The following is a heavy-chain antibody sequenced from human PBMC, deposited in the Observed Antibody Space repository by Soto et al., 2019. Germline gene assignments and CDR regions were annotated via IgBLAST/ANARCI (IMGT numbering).Heavy chain of an antibody. CDR2: ISGSGGST. V-gene: IGHV3-23*01. CDR3: AKYTSWLANFAF. J-gene: IGHJ4*01. D-gene: IGHD2-2*01. CDR1: GFTFSSYC. Sequence: GGSLRLSCVASGFTFSSYCMTWVRQAPGKGLEWVSGISGSGGSTYYADSVKGRFTVSRDNSKNTVYLQMNSLRGEDTAVYYCAKYTSWLANFAFWGHGTLVTVSS.